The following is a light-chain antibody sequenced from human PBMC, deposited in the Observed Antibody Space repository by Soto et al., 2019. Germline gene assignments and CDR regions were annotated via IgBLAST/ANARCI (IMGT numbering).Light chain of an antibody. CDR1: SSDIGDYNF. CDR2: DVF. CDR3: CSYAGRYTWV. J-gene: IGLJ3*02. V-gene: IGLV2-11*01. Sequence: SALTQPRSVSGSPGQSVTVSCPGTSSDIGDYNFVSWYQQHPGKAPNLMIYDVFKRPSGVPDRFSGSKSGITASLTISGLQAEDEADYFCCSYAGRYTWVFGGGTKLTVL.